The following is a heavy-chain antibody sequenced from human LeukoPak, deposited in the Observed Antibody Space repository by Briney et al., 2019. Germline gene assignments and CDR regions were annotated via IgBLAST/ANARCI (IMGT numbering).Heavy chain of an antibody. CDR1: GGSISSYY. D-gene: IGHD3-10*01. CDR2: IYYSGGT. Sequence: PSETLSLTCAVSGGSISSYYWSWIRQPPGKGLEWIGDIYYSGGTNYNPSLMSRGTISVDTSKNQFSLKLSSVTAADTAVYYCARGNSYLTMARGVIMVRGYYYYMDVWGKGTTVTVSS. CDR3: ARGNSYLTMARGVIMVRGYYYYMDV. V-gene: IGHV4-59*01. J-gene: IGHJ6*03.